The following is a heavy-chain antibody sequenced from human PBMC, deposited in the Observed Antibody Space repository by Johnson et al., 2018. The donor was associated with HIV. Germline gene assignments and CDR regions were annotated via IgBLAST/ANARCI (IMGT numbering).Heavy chain of an antibody. J-gene: IGHJ3*02. CDR1: GFTFSSYA. CDR2: ISYDGSNK. V-gene: IGHV3-30-3*01. CDR3: AKDRFTMPVGDAFDI. D-gene: IGHD3-22*01. Sequence: QVQLVEFGGGLIQPGGSLRLSCAASGFTFSSYAMHWVRQAPGKGLEWVAVISYDGSNKYYADSVKGRFTISRDNSKNTLYLQMNSLRAEDTAVYYCAKDRFTMPVGDAFDIWGQGTMVTVSS.